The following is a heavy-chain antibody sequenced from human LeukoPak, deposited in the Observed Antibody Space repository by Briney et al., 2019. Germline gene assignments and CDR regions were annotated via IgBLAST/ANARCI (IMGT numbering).Heavy chain of an antibody. CDR1: GFTFSSYA. V-gene: IGHV3-30*18. Sequence: GGSLRLSCAASGFTFSSYAMHWVRQAPGKGLEWVAAISYDGSNKYYADSVKGRFTIPRDNSKNTLYLQMNSLRAEDTAVYYCAKVGTMTSRGSDLWGRGTLVTVSS. D-gene: IGHD3-22*01. J-gene: IGHJ2*01. CDR2: ISYDGSNK. CDR3: AKVGTMTSRGSDL.